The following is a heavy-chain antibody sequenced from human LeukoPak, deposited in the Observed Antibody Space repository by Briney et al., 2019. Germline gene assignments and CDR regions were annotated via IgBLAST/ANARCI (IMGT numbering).Heavy chain of an antibody. Sequence: GGSLRLSCAASGFTFSSYSMNWVRQAPGKGLEWDSSISSSSSYIYYADSVKGRFTISRDNAKNTLYVQMNSLRAEDTAVYYCARGAFGVYAFDIWGQGTMVTVSS. CDR2: ISSSSSYI. V-gene: IGHV3-21*01. D-gene: IGHD3-3*01. CDR1: GFTFSSYS. CDR3: ARGAFGVYAFDI. J-gene: IGHJ3*02.